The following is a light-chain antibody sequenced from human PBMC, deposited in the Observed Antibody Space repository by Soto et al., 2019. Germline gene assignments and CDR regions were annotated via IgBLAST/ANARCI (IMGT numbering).Light chain of an antibody. Sequence: EIVLTQSPCTLSLSPGERATLSCRASQSVSSSYLAWYQQKPGQAPRLLIYGASSRATGIPDRFSGSGSGTDFTLTISRLEPEAFAVYYCQQYGSSPPITFGGGTKVEIK. CDR2: GAS. J-gene: IGKJ4*01. V-gene: IGKV3-20*01. CDR1: QSVSSSY. CDR3: QQYGSSPPIT.